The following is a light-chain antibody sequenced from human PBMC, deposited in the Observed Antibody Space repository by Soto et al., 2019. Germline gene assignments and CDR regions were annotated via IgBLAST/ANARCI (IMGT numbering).Light chain of an antibody. V-gene: IGLV2-11*01. CDR2: DVS. CDR1: SSDVGGYNY. CDR3: CSYAGSYTFDVV. J-gene: IGLJ2*01. Sequence: QSVLTQPRSVSGSPGQSVTISCTGTSSDVGGYNYVSWYQQHPGKAPKLMIYDVSKRPSGVPDRFSDSKSGNTASLTISGLQAEDEADYYCCSYAGSYTFDVVFGGGTKLTVL.